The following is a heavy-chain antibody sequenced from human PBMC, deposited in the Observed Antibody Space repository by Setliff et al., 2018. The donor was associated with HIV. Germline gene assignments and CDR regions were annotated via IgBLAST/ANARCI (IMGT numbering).Heavy chain of an antibody. V-gene: IGHV4-30-4*08. D-gene: IGHD1-1*01. CDR3: ARDRGGGYNNLDY. CDR2: IYYSGST. J-gene: IGHJ4*02. Sequence: SETLSLTCTVSGGSISSGDYYWSWIRQPPGKGLEWIGYIYYSGSTYYNPSLKSRVTISVDTSKNQFSLKVSSVTAADTAVYYCARDRGGGYNNLDYWGQGTLVTV. CDR1: GGSISSGDYY.